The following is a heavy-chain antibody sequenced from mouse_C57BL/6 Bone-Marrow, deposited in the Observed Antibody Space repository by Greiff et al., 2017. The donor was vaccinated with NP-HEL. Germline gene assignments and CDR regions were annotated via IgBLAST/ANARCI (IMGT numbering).Heavy chain of an antibody. CDR2: IDPSDSYT. CDR1: GYTFTSYW. CDR3: AYGCYYGYFDY. V-gene: IGHV1-59*01. Sequence: QVQLQQPGAELVRPGTSVKLSCKASGYTFTSYWMHWVKQRPGQGLEWIGVIDPSDSYTNYNQKFKGKATLTVDTSSSTAYMQLSSLTSEDSAVLYCAYGCYYGYFDYWGQGTTLTVSS. D-gene: IGHD2-3*01. J-gene: IGHJ2*01.